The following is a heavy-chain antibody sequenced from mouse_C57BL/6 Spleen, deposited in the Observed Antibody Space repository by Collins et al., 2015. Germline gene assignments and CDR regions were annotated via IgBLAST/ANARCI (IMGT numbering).Heavy chain of an antibody. Sequence: QVQLQQSGAELVRPGTSVKVSCKASGYAFTNYLIEWVKQRPGQGLEWIGVINPGSGSTNYNEKFKGKATLTADKSSSTAYMQLSSLTSDDSAVYFCARYDYDYFDYWGQGTTLTVSS. J-gene: IGHJ2*01. V-gene: IGHV1-54*01. CDR3: ARYDYDYFDY. CDR1: GYAFTNYL. CDR2: INPGSGST. D-gene: IGHD2-4*01.